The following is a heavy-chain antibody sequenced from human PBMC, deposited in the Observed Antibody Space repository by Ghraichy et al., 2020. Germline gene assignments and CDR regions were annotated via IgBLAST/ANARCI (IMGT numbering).Heavy chain of an antibody. CDR3: DGGNSGNSVYAFDI. V-gene: IGHV4-39*01. J-gene: IGHJ3*02. CDR2: IYYSGST. Sequence: SETLSLTCTVSGGSISSSNYYWGWIRQPPGKGLEWIGSIYYSGSTYYNPSLKSRVTISVDTSKNQFSLKLSSVTAADTAVYYCDGGNSGNSVYAFDIWGQGTMVTVSA. CDR1: GGSISSSNYY. D-gene: IGHD4-23*01.